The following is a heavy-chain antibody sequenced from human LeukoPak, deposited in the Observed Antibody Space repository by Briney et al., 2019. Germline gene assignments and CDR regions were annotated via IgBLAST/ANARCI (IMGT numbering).Heavy chain of an antibody. CDR1: GFTFDDYA. Sequence: GGSLRLSCAASGFTFDDYAMHWVRQAPGKGLEWVSGISWNSGSIGYADSVKGRFAISRDNAKNSLYLQMNSLRAEDMALYYCAKVISSFSSGWQDDAFDIWGQGTMVTVSS. CDR3: AKVISSFSSGWQDDAFDI. V-gene: IGHV3-9*03. D-gene: IGHD6-19*01. J-gene: IGHJ3*02. CDR2: ISWNSGSI.